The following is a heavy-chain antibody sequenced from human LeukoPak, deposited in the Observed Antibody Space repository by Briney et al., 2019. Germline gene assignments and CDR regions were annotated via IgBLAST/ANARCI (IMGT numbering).Heavy chain of an antibody. D-gene: IGHD3-10*01. CDR1: GFTFSSYA. V-gene: IGHV3-64*02. Sequence: GGSLRLSCAASGFTFSSYAMHWVRQAPGKGLEYVSAITSNGGSTYYADSVKGRFTISRDNSKNTLYLQMNSLRAEDTAVYYCARVPSSSGSYPFDYWGQGTLVTVSS. CDR2: ITSNGGST. CDR3: ARVPSSSGSYPFDY. J-gene: IGHJ4*02.